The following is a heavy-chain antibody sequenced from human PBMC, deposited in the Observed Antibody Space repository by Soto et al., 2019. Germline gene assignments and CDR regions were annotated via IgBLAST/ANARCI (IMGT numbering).Heavy chain of an antibody. CDR3: DTGFRGAFEM. J-gene: IGHJ3*02. CDR1: GFRFSDVW. V-gene: IGHV3-15*01. Sequence: QLVESGGGLVKPGESLTLSCEASGFRFSDVWLHWVRQAPGKGLEWVGGIKSQVAGGATDYAAPVRGRITISRDDSSNMLYFQMINLKADDTAVYYCDTGFRGAFEMWGHGTMGTVSS. CDR2: IKSQVAGGAT.